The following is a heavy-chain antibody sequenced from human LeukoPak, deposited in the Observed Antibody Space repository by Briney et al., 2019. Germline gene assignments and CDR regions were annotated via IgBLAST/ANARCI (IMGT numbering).Heavy chain of an antibody. V-gene: IGHV4-34*01. Sequence: SETLSLTCAVYGVSFSGYYWSWIRQPPGKGLEWIGEINHSGSTNYNPPLKSRVTISVDTSKNQFSLKLSSVTAADTAVYYCARGRRYSYGYGGYFDYWGQGTLVTVSS. J-gene: IGHJ4*02. CDR2: INHSGST. CDR1: GVSFSGYY. CDR3: ARGRRYSYGYGGYFDY. D-gene: IGHD5-18*01.